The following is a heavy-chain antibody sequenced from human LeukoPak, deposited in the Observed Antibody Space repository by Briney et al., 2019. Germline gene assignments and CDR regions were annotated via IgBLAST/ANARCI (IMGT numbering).Heavy chain of an antibody. V-gene: IGHV4-59*08. Sequence: SETLSLTCTVSGGSISSYYWSWIRQPPGKGLEWIGYIYYSGSTNYNPSLKSRVTISVDTSKNQFSLKLSSVTAADTAVYYCARVRYSSIKGYFQHWGQGTLVTVSS. D-gene: IGHD6-13*01. CDR1: GGSISSYY. J-gene: IGHJ1*01. CDR3: ARVRYSSIKGYFQH. CDR2: IYYSGST.